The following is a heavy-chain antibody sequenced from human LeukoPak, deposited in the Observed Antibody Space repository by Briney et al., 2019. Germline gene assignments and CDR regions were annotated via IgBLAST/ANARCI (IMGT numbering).Heavy chain of an antibody. D-gene: IGHD3-9*01. Sequence: GGSLRLSCAASGFTFSSYAMSWVRQAPGKGLEWVSAISGSGGSTYYADSVKGRFTISRDNSKNTLYLQMNSLRAEDTAVYYCAEYRPYYDILTGYSSDHFDYWGQGTLVTVSS. V-gene: IGHV3-23*01. CDR1: GFTFSSYA. CDR2: ISGSGGST. J-gene: IGHJ4*02. CDR3: AEYRPYYDILTGYSSDHFDY.